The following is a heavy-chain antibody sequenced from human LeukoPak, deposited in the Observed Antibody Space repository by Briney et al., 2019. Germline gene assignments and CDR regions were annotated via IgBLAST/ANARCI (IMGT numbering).Heavy chain of an antibody. D-gene: IGHD3-3*01. CDR3: ATGRGYDFWSDLDY. Sequence: GASVKVSCKASGYTFTSYYMHWVRQAPGKRLEWMGGFDPEDGETIYAQKFQGRVTMTEDTSTDTAYMELSSLRSVDTAVYYCATGRGYDFWSDLDYWGQGTLVTVSS. CDR2: FDPEDGET. CDR1: GYTFTSYY. V-gene: IGHV1-24*01. J-gene: IGHJ4*02.